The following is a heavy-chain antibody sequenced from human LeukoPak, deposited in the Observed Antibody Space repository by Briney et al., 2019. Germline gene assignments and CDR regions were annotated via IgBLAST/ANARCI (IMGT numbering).Heavy chain of an antibody. D-gene: IGHD2-2*01. J-gene: IGHJ4*02. CDR2: IVVGSGNT. CDR3: AADSSGMVPDY. Sequence: GTSVKVSCKASGFTFTSSAVQWVRQARGQRLEWIGWIVVGSGNTNYAQKFQEGVTITRDMSTSTAYMELSSLRSEDTAVYYCAADSSGMVPDYWGQGTLVTVSS. V-gene: IGHV1-58*01. CDR1: GFTFTSSA.